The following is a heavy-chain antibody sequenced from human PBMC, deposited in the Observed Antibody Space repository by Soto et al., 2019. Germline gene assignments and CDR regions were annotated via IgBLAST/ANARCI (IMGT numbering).Heavy chain of an antibody. CDR3: AGGSRDTSGYYDFEY. J-gene: IGHJ4*02. V-gene: IGHV3-21*02. Sequence: EVQLVESGGGLVKPGGSLRLSCAGSGLTLSSYGMSWVGQAPGKGLEWVSSISAITNYKYSADSLKGRFTISRDNAKNSLYLQMNSLRAEDTAVYYCAGGSRDTSGYYDFEYWGQGTLVTVSS. CDR1: GLTLSSYG. CDR2: ISAITNYK. D-gene: IGHD3-22*01.